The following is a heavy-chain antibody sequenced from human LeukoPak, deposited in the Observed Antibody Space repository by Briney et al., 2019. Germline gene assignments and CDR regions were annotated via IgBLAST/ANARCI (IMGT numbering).Heavy chain of an antibody. Sequence: PGRSLRLSCAASAFTFSSYAMTWVRQAPGKGLEWVSAISGSGGSTYYADSVKGRFTISRDNSKNTLYLQMNSLRAEDTAVYYCAKGNHYDSSGYYGGGFLDYWGQGTLVTVPS. CDR1: AFTFSSYA. J-gene: IGHJ4*02. D-gene: IGHD3-22*01. V-gene: IGHV3-23*01. CDR3: AKGNHYDSSGYYGGGFLDY. CDR2: ISGSGGST.